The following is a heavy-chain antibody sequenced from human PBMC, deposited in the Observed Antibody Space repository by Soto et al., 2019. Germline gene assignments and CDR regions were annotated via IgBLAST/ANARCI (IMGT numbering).Heavy chain of an antibody. CDR3: IGSLPC. D-gene: IGHD3-10*01. Sequence: GGSLRLSCTASGFPFGNFLMSWFRQAPGKGMEWVGFIRSQPYGGTAEYAASVRGRFTISRDDSKGIAYLQMNSLQTEDSGVYYCIGSLPCWGQGTLVTFSS. CDR2: IRSQPYGGTA. J-gene: IGHJ4*02. CDR1: GFPFGNFL. V-gene: IGHV3-49*03.